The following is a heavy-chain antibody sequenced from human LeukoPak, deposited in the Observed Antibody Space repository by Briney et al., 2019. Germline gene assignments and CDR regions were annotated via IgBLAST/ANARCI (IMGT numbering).Heavy chain of an antibody. D-gene: IGHD3-10*01. Sequence: ASVKVSCKASGYTFIDFYMHWVRQAPGQGLEWMGWINPKNGGTNYAQKFQGRVTMTRDTSISTAYMELTRLRSDDTAVYYCASLGDYYGSGSHAPFDYWGQGTLVTVSS. CDR1: GYTFIDFY. J-gene: IGHJ4*02. V-gene: IGHV1-2*02. CDR3: ASLGDYYGSGSHAPFDY. CDR2: INPKNGGT.